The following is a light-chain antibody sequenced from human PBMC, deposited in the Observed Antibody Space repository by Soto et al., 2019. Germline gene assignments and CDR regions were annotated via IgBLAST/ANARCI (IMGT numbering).Light chain of an antibody. J-gene: IGKJ1*01. CDR2: PAS. CDR1: QHISSW. CDR3: QQGYTFPRT. V-gene: IGKV1-12*01. Sequence: DIQMTQSPSSISASVGDRVTITCRASQHISSWLAWFQQVPGQAPFLLIYPASTLQSGVPSRFSGSGSGTDFTLTINNLQPEDFAPYFCQQGYTFPRTFGQGTKEDI.